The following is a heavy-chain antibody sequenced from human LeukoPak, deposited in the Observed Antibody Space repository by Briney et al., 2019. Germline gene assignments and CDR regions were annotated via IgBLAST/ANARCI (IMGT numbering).Heavy chain of an antibody. J-gene: IGHJ4*02. D-gene: IGHD3-10*01. V-gene: IGHV3-23*01. Sequence: PGGSLRLSCAASGFTFSSYAMSWVRQAPGKGLEWVSAISGSGGSTYYADSVKGRFTISRDNSKNTLYLQMNSLRAEDTAVYYCAKRLSTMVRGVIGYFDYWGQGTLDTVSS. CDR3: AKRLSTMVRGVIGYFDY. CDR1: GFTFSSYA. CDR2: ISGSGGST.